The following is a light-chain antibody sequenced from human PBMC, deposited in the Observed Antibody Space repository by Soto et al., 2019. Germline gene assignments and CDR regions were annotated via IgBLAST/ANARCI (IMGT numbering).Light chain of an antibody. J-gene: IGLJ1*01. CDR3: SSYAGSNILYV. V-gene: IGLV2-8*01. CDR1: SSDVGGYNY. Sequence: SALTQPPSASGSPGQSVTISCTGTSSDVGGYNYVSWYQQHPGKAPKLMIYEVSKRPSGVPDRFSGSKSGNAASLTVSGLQAEDEADYYCSSYAGSNILYVFGTGTKVNVL. CDR2: EVS.